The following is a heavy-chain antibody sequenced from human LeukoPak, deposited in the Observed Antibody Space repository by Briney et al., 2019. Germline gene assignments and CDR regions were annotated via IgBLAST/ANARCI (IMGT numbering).Heavy chain of an antibody. J-gene: IGHJ4*02. CDR3: ARDSDWDYDMLTGYYPFDY. V-gene: IGHV3-7*01. CDR1: GVTFSSSW. CDR2: IKQDGSRK. Sequence: PGGSLRLSCAASGVTFSSSWMSWVRQAPGKGLEWVANIKQDGSRKLYVDSVQGRFTISRDNAKNSLSLQMNSLRAKETAVYLCARDSDWDYDMLTGYYPFDYGGQGTRVTVSS. D-gene: IGHD3-9*01.